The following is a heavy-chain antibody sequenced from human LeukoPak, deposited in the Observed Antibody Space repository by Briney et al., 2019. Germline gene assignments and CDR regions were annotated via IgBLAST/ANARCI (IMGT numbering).Heavy chain of an antibody. D-gene: IGHD3-22*01. CDR2: MNPNSGNT. CDR1: GYTFTSYD. Sequence: ASVKVSCKASGYTFTSYDINWVRQATGQGLEWMGWMNPNSGNTGYAQKFQGGVTMTRNTSISTAYMELSSLRSEDTAVYYCASRAPYDSSGYYYYYYMDVWGKGTTVTVSS. CDR3: ASRAPYDSSGYYYYYYMDV. V-gene: IGHV1-8*01. J-gene: IGHJ6*03.